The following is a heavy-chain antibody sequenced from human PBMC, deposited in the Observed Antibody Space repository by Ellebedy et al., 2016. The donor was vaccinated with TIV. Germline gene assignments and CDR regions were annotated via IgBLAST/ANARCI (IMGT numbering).Heavy chain of an antibody. CDR1: GASVSSNSAT. CDR2: TFHRSKWYN. V-gene: IGHV6-1*01. CDR3: ARDSSGWVDYFDY. D-gene: IGHD3-22*01. J-gene: IGHJ4*02. Sequence: MPSETLSLTCAISGASVSSNSATWNWIRQSTSRGLEWLGRTFHRSKWYNAYALSVRSRITHNPYTSTNQFSLQLTSVTPADTAVYYCARDSSGWVDYFDYWGQGTLVTVSS.